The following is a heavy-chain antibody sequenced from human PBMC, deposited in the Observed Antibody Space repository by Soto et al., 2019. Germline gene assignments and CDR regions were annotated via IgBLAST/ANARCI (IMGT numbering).Heavy chain of an antibody. CDR1: GFTFSSYA. D-gene: IGHD2-15*01. J-gene: IGHJ4*02. CDR3: ARDLGYCSGGSCYDDY. Sequence: GGSLRLSCAASGFTFSSYAMHWVRQAPGKGLEWVAVISYDGSNKYYADSVKGRFTISRDNSKNTLYLQMNSLRAEDTAVYYCARDLGYCSGGSCYDDYWGQGTLVTAPQ. V-gene: IGHV3-30-3*01. CDR2: ISYDGSNK.